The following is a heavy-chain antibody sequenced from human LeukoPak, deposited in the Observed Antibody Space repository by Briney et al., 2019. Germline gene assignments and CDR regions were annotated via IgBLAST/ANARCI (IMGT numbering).Heavy chain of an antibody. V-gene: IGHV1-2*02. Sequence: GASVKVSCKASGYSFTDKYMHWVRQAPGQGLEWMGWINPNSGGTNYAQKFQGRVTMTRDTSISTAYMELSRLRSDDTAVYYCARVSGSYYYYMDVWGKGTTVTVSS. CDR1: GYSFTDKY. CDR3: ARVSGSYYYYMDV. D-gene: IGHD7-27*01. J-gene: IGHJ6*03. CDR2: INPNSGGT.